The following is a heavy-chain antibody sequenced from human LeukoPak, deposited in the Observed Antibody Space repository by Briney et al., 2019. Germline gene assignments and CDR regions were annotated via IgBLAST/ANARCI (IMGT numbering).Heavy chain of an antibody. D-gene: IGHD3-22*01. V-gene: IGHV3-48*01. CDR3: AKGPFFYYDASGYNYFES. J-gene: IGHJ4*02. CDR1: GFPFSSYE. Sequence: GGSLRLSCAASGFPFSSYEMNWVRQAPGKGLEWVSYISSLSGTIDYADSVKGRFTISRDNSKNTLYLQMNSLRAEDTAVYYCAKGPFFYYDASGYNYFESWGQGTLVTVSS. CDR2: ISSLSGTI.